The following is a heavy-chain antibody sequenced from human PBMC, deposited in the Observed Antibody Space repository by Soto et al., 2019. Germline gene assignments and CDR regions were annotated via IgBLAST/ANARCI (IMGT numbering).Heavy chain of an antibody. CDR2: VFSSGST. J-gene: IGHJ6*02. D-gene: IGHD3-3*02. CDR3: ARVAFSYFGMDV. CDR1: GGAISSYY. Sequence: PSETVSLTCSVPGGAISSYYWSWVRQPAGKGLEWIGRVFSSGSTNYNASLKSRVTMSIDTSKNEVSLTLRSVTAADTGVYYCARVAFSYFGMDVWGPGTTVTVSS. V-gene: IGHV4-4*07.